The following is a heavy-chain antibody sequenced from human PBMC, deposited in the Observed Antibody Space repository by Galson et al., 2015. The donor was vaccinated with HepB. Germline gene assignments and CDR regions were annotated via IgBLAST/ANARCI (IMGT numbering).Heavy chain of an antibody. CDR3: ARRSSGWYPFDD. CDR1: GYIFTNYW. D-gene: IGHD6-19*01. J-gene: IGHJ4*02. V-gene: IGHV5-51*01. CDR2: IYPGDSDT. Sequence: QSGAEVKKSGESLKISCKGSGYIFTNYWIGWVRQMPGKGLEWLGIIYPGDSDTRYSPSFQGQVTISVDRSITTAYLQWSSLKASDTAMYYWARRSSGWYPFDDWGQGTLVTVSS.